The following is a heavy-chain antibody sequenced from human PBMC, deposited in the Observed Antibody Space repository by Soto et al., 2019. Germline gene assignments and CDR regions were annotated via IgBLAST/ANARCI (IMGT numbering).Heavy chain of an antibody. V-gene: IGHV1-18*01. CDR3: ARVDTAMVTASY. J-gene: IGHJ4*02. CDR2: ISAHNGKT. Sequence: QVQLVQSGAEVKKPGASVKVSCKASGYSFSSYAISWVRQAPGQGLEWMGWISAHNGKTNYPQKLHGRVTMTTDTATSTAYMELRSLRSDDTAVYYCARVDTAMVTASYWCQGTLVTVSS. CDR1: GYSFSSYA. D-gene: IGHD5-18*01.